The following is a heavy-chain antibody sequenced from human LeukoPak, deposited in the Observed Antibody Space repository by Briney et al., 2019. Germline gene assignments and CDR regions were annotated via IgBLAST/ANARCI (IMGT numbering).Heavy chain of an antibody. CDR1: GGSISSSSYY. Sequence: PSETLSLTCTVSGGSISSSSYYWGWIRQPPGKGLEWIGSIYYSGSTYYNPSLKSRVTISVDTSKNQFSLKLSSVTAADTAVYYCGSGSSTLDYWGQGTLVTVSS. CDR3: GSGSSTLDY. V-gene: IGHV4-39*01. J-gene: IGHJ4*02. D-gene: IGHD3-10*01. CDR2: IYYSGST.